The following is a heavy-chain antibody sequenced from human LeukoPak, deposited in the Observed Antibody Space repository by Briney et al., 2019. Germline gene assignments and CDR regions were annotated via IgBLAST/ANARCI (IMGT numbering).Heavy chain of an antibody. V-gene: IGHV4-30-4*08. CDR3: ARDLMGTMVRRGFDP. D-gene: IGHD3-10*01. CDR2: IYYSGST. CDR1: GGSISSGDYY. J-gene: IGHJ5*02. Sequence: SETLSLTCTVSGGSISSGDYYWSWLRQPPGKGLEWIGYIYYSGSTYYNPPLKSRVTISVDTSKNQFSLKLSSVTAADTAVYYCARDLMGTMVRRGFDPWGQGTLVTVSS.